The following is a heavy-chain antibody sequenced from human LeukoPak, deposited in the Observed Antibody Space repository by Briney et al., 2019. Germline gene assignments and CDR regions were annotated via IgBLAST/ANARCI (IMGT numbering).Heavy chain of an antibody. CDR1: GFTFSSYA. CDR2: ISYDGSNK. Sequence: GRSLRLSCAASGFTFSSYAMHWVRQAPGKGLEWVAVISYDGSNKYYADSVKGRFTISRDNSKNTLYLQMNSLRAEDTTVYYCAKVSGAAAGTPDHWGQGTLVTVSS. V-gene: IGHV3-30-3*01. J-gene: IGHJ5*02. CDR3: AKVSGAAAGTPDH. D-gene: IGHD6-13*01.